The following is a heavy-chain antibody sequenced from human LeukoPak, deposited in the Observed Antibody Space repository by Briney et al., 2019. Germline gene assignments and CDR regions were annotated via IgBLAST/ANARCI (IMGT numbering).Heavy chain of an antibody. CDR3: ASGLGNSVLYYYYMDV. V-gene: IGHV1-8*03. CDR1: GYTFTSYD. Sequence: APVKVSCKASGYTFTSYDINWVRQATGQGLEGMGWRNPNSGNTGYAQKFQGRVTITRNTSIRTAYMELSSLRSEDTAVYYCASGLGNSVLYYYYMDVWGKGTTVTVSS. D-gene: IGHD4-23*01. CDR2: RNPNSGNT. J-gene: IGHJ6*03.